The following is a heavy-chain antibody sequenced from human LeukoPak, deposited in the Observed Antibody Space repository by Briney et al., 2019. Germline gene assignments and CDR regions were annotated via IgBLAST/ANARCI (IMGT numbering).Heavy chain of an antibody. D-gene: IGHD6-19*01. CDR1: GYTFTGYY. CDR2: INPNSGGT. CDR3: ATYLGLYSSGWRPHGGDAFDI. Sequence: GASVKVSCKASGYTFTGYYMHWVRQAPGQGLEWMGWINPNSGGTNYAQKFQGRVTMTRDTSISTAYMELSRLRSDDTAVYYCATYLGLYSSGWRPHGGDAFDIWGQGTMVTVSS. V-gene: IGHV1-2*02. J-gene: IGHJ3*02.